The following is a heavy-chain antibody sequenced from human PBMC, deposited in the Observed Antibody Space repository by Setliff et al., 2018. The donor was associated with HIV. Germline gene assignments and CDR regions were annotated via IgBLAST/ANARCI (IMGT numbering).Heavy chain of an antibody. CDR1: GDSIISYY. Sequence: SETLSLTCTVSGDSIISYYWSWLRQPAGKGLEWIGHIYTNGRTNYNPSLRSRVTMSVDTSKNQFSLKLSSVTAADTAIYYCARGSRSHGGMFGYWGQGTLVTVSS. CDR3: ARGSRSHGGMFGY. V-gene: IGHV4-4*07. CDR2: IYTNGRT. J-gene: IGHJ4*02. D-gene: IGHD6-13*01.